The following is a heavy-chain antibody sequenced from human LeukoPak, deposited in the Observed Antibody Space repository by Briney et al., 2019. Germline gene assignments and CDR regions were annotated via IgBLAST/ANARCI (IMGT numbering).Heavy chain of an antibody. J-gene: IGHJ6*03. D-gene: IGHD3-10*01. CDR1: NVSISSGSHY. CDR3: ARELDVVRGVIGYYYYMDV. CDR2: IYTSGST. Sequence: PSQTLSLTCTVSNVSISSGSHYWNWIRQPAGKGLEWIGRIYTSGSTNYNPSLKSRVTISVDTSKNQFSLKLSSVTAADTAVYYCARELDVVRGVIGYYYYMDVWGKGTTVTVSS. V-gene: IGHV4-61*02.